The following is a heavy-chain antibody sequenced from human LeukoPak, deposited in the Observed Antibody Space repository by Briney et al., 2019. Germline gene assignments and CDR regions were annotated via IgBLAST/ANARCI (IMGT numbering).Heavy chain of an antibody. D-gene: IGHD3-22*01. CDR2: IYHSGST. CDR3: ARGGYYDSSGYLIDY. J-gene: IGHJ4*02. Sequence: SQTLPLTCAVSGGSISSGGYSWSWIRQPPGKGLEWIGYIYHSGSTYYNPSLKSRVTISVDRSKNQFSLKLSSVTAADTAVYYCARGGYYDSSGYLIDYWGQGTLVTVSS. V-gene: IGHV4-30-2*01. CDR1: GGSISSGGYS.